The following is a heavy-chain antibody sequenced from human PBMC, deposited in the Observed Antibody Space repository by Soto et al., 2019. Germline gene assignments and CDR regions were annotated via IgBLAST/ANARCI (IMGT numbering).Heavy chain of an antibody. CDR3: AKPPDVLLWFGEFLS. V-gene: IGHV3-30*18. CDR2: ISYDGSNK. Sequence: NFAMTWVRQAPGKGLEWVAVISYDGSNKYYADSVKGRFTISRDNSKNTLYLQMNSLRAEDTAVYYCAKPPDVLLWFGEFLSWGQGTLVTVSS. CDR1: NFA. J-gene: IGHJ5*02. D-gene: IGHD3-10*01.